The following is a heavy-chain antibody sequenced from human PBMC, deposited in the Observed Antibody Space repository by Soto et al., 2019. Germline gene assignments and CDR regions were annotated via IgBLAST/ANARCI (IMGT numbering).Heavy chain of an antibody. J-gene: IGHJ4*02. CDR3: ARGQEVGAHFFDS. V-gene: IGHV3-13*01. D-gene: IGHD2-15*01. CDR1: GFTFSGFD. Sequence: LRLSCAASGFTFSGFDMHWGGQPTGKGLEWVSTIGTAGDTYYAVSVKGRFTISRDNAKNSLSLQMNSLRAGDTAVYFCARGQEVGAHFFDSWGQGTQVTVSS. CDR2: IGTAGDT.